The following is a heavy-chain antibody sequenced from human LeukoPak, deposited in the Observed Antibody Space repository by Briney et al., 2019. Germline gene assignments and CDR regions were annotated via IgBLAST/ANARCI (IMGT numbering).Heavy chain of an antibody. D-gene: IGHD2/OR15-2a*01. J-gene: IGHJ3*01. CDR1: GFTFSTYA. CDR3: AKDAGYNPLTTFGALED. V-gene: IGHV3-23*01. Sequence: GGSLRLSCAASGFTFSTYAMNWVRQAPGKGLQWVSTSMSVGTTYYADSVKGRFTISRDNSKNTLYLQMNSLRAEDTAVYYCAKDAGYNPLTTFGALEDWGRGTTVTVSS. CDR2: SMSVGTT.